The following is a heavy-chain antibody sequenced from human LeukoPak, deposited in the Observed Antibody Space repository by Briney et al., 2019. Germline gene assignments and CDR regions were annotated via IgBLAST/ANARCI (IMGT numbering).Heavy chain of an antibody. D-gene: IGHD5-18*01. CDR1: GFTFSDYY. CDR3: ARDTAMVTGYYYYGMDV. J-gene: IGHJ6*02. Sequence: PGGSLRLSRAASGFTFSDYYMSWIRQAPGKGLEWVSYISSSGSTIYYADSVKGRFTISRDNAKNSLYLQMNSLRAEDTAVYYCARDTAMVTGYYYYGMDVWGQGTTVTVSS. V-gene: IGHV3-11*01. CDR2: ISSSGSTI.